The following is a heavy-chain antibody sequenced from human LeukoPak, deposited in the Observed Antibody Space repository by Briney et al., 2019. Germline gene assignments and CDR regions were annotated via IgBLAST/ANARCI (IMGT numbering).Heavy chain of an antibody. Sequence: GGSLRLSCAASGFTFSSYAMSWVRQAPGKGLEWVSAISGSGGSTYYADSVKGRFTISRDNSKNTLYLQMNSLRAEDTAVYYCATGGAIKVNDGRRPSYYYDSSGYYQTSLFDYWGQGTLVTVSS. J-gene: IGHJ4*02. CDR1: GFTFSSYA. V-gene: IGHV3-23*01. D-gene: IGHD3-22*01. CDR2: ISGSGGST. CDR3: ATGGAIKVNDGRRPSYYYDSSGYYQTSLFDY.